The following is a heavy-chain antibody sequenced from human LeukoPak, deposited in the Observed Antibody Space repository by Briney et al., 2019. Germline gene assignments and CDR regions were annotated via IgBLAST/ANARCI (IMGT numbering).Heavy chain of an antibody. D-gene: IGHD2-2*01. J-gene: IGHJ4*02. V-gene: IGHV3-48*02. CDR3: ARSSRQMWYFDY. CDR1: GFTFSSFG. CDR2: ISSSSSTI. Sequence: PGGSLRLSCAASGFTFSSFGMNWVRQAPRKGLEWVSYISSSSSTIYYADSVKGRFTISRDNAKNSLYLQMNSLRDEDTAVYYCARSSRQMWYFDYWGQGILVTVSS.